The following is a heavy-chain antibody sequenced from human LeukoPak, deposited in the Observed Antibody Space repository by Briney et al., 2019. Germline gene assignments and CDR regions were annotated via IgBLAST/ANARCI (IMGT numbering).Heavy chain of an antibody. CDR1: GFTFSSYA. CDR3: ARGVSMVREANAFDI. J-gene: IGHJ3*02. CDR2: ISYDGSNK. V-gene: IGHV3-30*04. D-gene: IGHD3-10*01. Sequence: GGSLRLSCGASGFTFSSYAMHWVRQAPGKGLGGVAVISYDGSNKYYADSVKGRFTISRDNSKNTLYLQMNSLRAEDTAVYYCARGVSMVREANAFDIWGQGTMVTVSS.